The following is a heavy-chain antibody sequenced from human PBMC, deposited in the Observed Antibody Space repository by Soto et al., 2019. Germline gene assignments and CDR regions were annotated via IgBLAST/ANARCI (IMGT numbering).Heavy chain of an antibody. CDR1: RFTFSFYW. CDR2: IKQDGSEF. J-gene: IGHJ6*02. D-gene: IGHD6-13*01. V-gene: IGHV3-7*01. CDR3: ASVQQMVYGMDV. Sequence: EEHLLESGGGLVQPGGSLRLSCAASRFTFSFYWMTWVRQAPGKGLEWVANIKQDGSEFYYVDSVKGRFTISRNNAKNSLYLQMKSLRAEDTAVYYCASVQQMVYGMDVWGQGTTVTVSS.